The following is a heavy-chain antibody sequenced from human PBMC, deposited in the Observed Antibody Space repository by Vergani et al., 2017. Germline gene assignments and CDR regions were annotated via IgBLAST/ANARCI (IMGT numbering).Heavy chain of an antibody. CDR3: ARDGEMATLHLDF. CDR1: GGTFNIYT. CDR2: IIPVLGIA. J-gene: IGHJ4*02. Sequence: QVQLVQSGAEVKKPGSSVKVSCKASGGTFNIYTLNWVRQAPGQGLEWMGRIIPVLGIANYAQRFQGSVTITADKSTNTAYMELSSLRSEDTAVYYCARDGEMATLHLDFWGEGTLVTVSS. D-gene: IGHD5-24*01. V-gene: IGHV1-69*02.